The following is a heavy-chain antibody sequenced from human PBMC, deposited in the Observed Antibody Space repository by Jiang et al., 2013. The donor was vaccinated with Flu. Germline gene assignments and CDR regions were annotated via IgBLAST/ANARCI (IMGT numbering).Heavy chain of an antibody. D-gene: IGHD5-24*01. V-gene: IGHV3-49*04. CDR3: TRGRGGYYYYYGMDV. J-gene: IGHJ6*04. CDR1: GFTFGDYA. Sequence: VQLVESGGGLVQPGRSLRLSCTTSGFTFGDYAMNWVRQAPGKGLEWVGFIRSKTYAGTTEYAASVKGRFTISRDDSKSIAYLQMNSLKTEDTALYYCTRGRGGYYYYYGMDVWGKGTTVTVSS. CDR2: IRSKTYAGTT.